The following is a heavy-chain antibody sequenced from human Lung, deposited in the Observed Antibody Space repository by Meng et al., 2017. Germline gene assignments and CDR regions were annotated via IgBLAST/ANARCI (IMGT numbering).Heavy chain of an antibody. D-gene: IGHD1-14*01. V-gene: IGHV1-69*13. CDR2: LIAVFDKT. Sequence: QVQWVQAGAEGKKPGAAVKVACKTSGGAFSNHTFSWVRQAPGQGLEWMGGLIAVFDKTKAAPRFQDRVTFTADESTSTAYMELSSLTFDDTAVYFCARGRRNEPLFDYWGQGTLVTVSS. J-gene: IGHJ4*02. CDR3: ARGRRNEPLFDY. CDR1: GGAFSNHT.